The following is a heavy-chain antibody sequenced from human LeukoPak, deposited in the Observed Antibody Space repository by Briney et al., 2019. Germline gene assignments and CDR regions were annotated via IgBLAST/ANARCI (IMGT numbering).Heavy chain of an antibody. CDR3: ARDLVGYCSGGSCYSPADY. V-gene: IGHV3-33*01. D-gene: IGHD2-15*01. CDR1: GFTFSNHG. CDR2: MWYDGSNK. J-gene: IGHJ4*02. Sequence: TGGSLRLSCAASGFTFSNHGMHWVRQAPGKGLEWVAVMWYDGSNKYYADSLKGRFTISRDNSKNTLYLQMNSLRAEDTAVYYCARDLVGYCSGGSCYSPADYWGQGTLVTVSS.